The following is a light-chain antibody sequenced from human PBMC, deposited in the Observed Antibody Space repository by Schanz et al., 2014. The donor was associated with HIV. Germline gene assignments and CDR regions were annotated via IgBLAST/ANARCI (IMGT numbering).Light chain of an antibody. V-gene: IGKV3D-7*01. CDR3: QQSYSATPYT. CDR2: GAS. J-gene: IGKJ2*01. Sequence: EIVLTQSPDTLSLSPGERATLSCRASQTVSSSSLAWYQQKPGQSPRLLIYGASSRATGIPARFSGSGSGTEFTLTITSLQFDDFATYYCQQSYSATPYTFGQGTRLEIK. CDR1: QTVSSSS.